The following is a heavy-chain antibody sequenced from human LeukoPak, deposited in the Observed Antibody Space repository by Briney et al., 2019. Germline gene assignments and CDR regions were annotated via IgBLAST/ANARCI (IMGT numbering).Heavy chain of an antibody. D-gene: IGHD2-15*01. V-gene: IGHV3-23*01. CDR1: GFTFSSYA. Sequence: GGSLRLSCAASGFTFSSYAVSWVRQAPGKGLEWVSAISGSGGSTYYADSVKGRFTVSRDNSKNTLYLQMNSLRAEDTAVYYCAKDPWKDCSGGSCYFDYWGQGTLVTVSS. CDR2: ISGSGGST. J-gene: IGHJ4*02. CDR3: AKDPWKDCSGGSCYFDY.